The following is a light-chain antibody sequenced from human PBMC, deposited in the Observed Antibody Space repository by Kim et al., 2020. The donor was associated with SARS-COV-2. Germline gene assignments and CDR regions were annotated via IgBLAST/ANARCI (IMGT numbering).Light chain of an antibody. CDR3: NSWDTSTFHVV. CDR1: SLRLSY. J-gene: IGLJ2*01. V-gene: IGLV3-19*01. CDR2: GKN. Sequence: SYELTQDPAVSVALGQTVTITCQGDSLRLSYASWYQQKPGQAPLLVIYGKNSRPSGIPDRFSGSSSGTTASLTITGAQAEDEADYYCNSWDTSTFHVVFGGGTQLTFL.